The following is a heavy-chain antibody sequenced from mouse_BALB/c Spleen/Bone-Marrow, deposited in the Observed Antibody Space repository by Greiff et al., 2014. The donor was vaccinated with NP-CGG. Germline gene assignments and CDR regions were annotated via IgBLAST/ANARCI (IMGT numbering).Heavy chain of an antibody. D-gene: IGHD1-1*01. CDR2: IDPANGDT. CDR1: GFNIKDTY. CDR3: TKPSFYYGSSYWYFDV. J-gene: IGHJ1*01. V-gene: IGHV14-3*02. Sequence: LVESGAELAKPGASVKLSCTASGFNIKDTYMHWVKQRPEQGLEWIGRIDPANGDTKYDPKFQGKATITADTSSNTAYLQLSSLTSEDTAVYYCTKPSFYYGSSYWYFDVWGAGTTVTVSS.